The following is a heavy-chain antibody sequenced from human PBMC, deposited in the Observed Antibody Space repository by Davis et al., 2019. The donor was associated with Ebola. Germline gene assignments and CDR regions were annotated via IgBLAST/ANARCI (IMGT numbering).Heavy chain of an antibody. J-gene: IGHJ3*02. CDR3: ARESRCSSTSCYSGDAFDI. D-gene: IGHD2-2*02. CDR1: GGSISSSSYY. Sequence: MPSETLSLTCTVSGGSISSSSYYWGWIRQPPGKGLEWIGEINHSGSTNHNPSLKSRVTISVDTSKNQFSLKLSSVTAADTAVYYCARESRCSSTSCYSGDAFDIWGQGTMVTVSS. CDR2: INHSGST. V-gene: IGHV4-39*07.